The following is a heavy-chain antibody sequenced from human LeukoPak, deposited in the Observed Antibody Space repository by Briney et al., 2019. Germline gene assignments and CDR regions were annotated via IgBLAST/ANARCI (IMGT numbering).Heavy chain of an antibody. CDR1: GYTFTGYY. CDR2: INPNSGGT. J-gene: IGHJ3*02. V-gene: IGHV1-2*02. D-gene: IGHD3-9*01. Sequence: GASVTVSCKASGYTFTGYYMRWVRQAPGQGLEWMGWINPNSGGTNYAQKFQGRVTMTRDTSISTAYMELSRLRSDDTAVYYSARDYDILTGYSYDAFDIWGQGTMVTVSS. CDR3: ARDYDILTGYSYDAFDI.